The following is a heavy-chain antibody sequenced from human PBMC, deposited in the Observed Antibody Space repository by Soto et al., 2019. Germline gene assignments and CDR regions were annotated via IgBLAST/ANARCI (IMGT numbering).Heavy chain of an antibody. V-gene: IGHV4-59*08. CDR3: ATYISGGGGRGY. J-gene: IGHJ4*02. CDR1: GGSVTNHH. Sequence: QVQLQESGPGLVKPSETLSLTCTVSGGSVTNHHLSWIRQPPGKGLEWMGYINYSGSTNYNPSLWSRVTMSVDTSNSQFSLKLSAVTAADTAVYYCATYISGGGGRGYWGQGTLVTVS. CDR2: INYSGST. D-gene: IGHD3-22*01.